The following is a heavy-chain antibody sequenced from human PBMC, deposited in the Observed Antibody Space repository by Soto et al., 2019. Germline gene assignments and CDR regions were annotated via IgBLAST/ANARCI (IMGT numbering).Heavy chain of an antibody. V-gene: IGHV4-39*01. D-gene: IGHD2-15*01. CDR3: ARHLTYCSAGSCYSDFPDDGMDV. Sequence: QLQLQESGPGLVKPSETLSLTCTVSGGSISSSSYYWGWIRQPPGKGLEWIGSIFYSGSTYYNPSLKSRVTISVDTSKNQFSLKLSSVTAADTAVYYCARHLTYCSAGSCYSDFPDDGMDVW. CDR1: GGSISSSSYY. J-gene: IGHJ6*01. CDR2: IFYSGST.